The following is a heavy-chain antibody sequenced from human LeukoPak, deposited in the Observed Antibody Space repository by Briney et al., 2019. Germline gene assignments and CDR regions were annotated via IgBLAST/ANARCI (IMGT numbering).Heavy chain of an antibody. V-gene: IGHV4-38-2*02. CDR3: VRRRYNYGFDS. CDR1: GYSISSGYL. J-gene: IGHJ4*02. CDR2: IAHSGST. Sequence: KSSETLSLTCSVSGYSISSGYLWDWIRQPPGKGLEWIGSIAHSGSTNYNPSLKSRVTMSVDKSKNQFSLKLSSVTAADTAVFYCVRRRYNYGFDSWGQGSLVTVSS. D-gene: IGHD5-18*01.